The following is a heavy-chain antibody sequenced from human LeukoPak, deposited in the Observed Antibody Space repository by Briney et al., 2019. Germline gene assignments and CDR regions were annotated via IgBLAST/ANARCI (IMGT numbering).Heavy chain of an antibody. Sequence: QPGGSLRFSCAASGFTFGSYGMSWVRQAPGKGLEWVSFITPNADRTSYADSVEGRFTISRDNPRNTLYMQMNSLRDEDTAIYYCAIMHGYYDGSGYWVQWGQGTLVTVSS. CDR1: GFTFGSYG. J-gene: IGHJ1*01. CDR3: AIMHGYYDGSGYWVQ. CDR2: ITPNADRT. D-gene: IGHD3-22*01. V-gene: IGHV3-23*01.